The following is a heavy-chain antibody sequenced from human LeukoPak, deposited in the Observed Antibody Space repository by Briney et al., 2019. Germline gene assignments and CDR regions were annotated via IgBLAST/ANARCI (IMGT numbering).Heavy chain of an antibody. CDR2: VHYSGTT. Sequence: SETLSLTCTVSGGSISSYYWSWIRQPPGKGLEWLGYVHYSGTTNYNPSLKSRVTISVDTSKNQFSLKLSSVTAADTAVYYCARQGSGYDPRGVYWGQGTLVTVSS. D-gene: IGHD5-12*01. J-gene: IGHJ4*02. CDR3: ARQGSGYDPRGVY. CDR1: GGSISSYY. V-gene: IGHV4-59*08.